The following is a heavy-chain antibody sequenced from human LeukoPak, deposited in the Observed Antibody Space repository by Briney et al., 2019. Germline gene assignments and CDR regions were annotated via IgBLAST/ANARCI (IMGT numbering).Heavy chain of an antibody. V-gene: IGHV4-34*01. CDR3: ARPKYSSSWYFDS. J-gene: IGHJ4*02. CDR2: INDSGST. D-gene: IGHD6-13*01. Sequence: PSETLSLTCIISGGSISSYYWSWIRQPPGKGLEWIGEINDSGSTNYNPSLKSRVTMSADKSKNQFSLKLSSVSAADTAVYYCARPKYSSSWYFDSWGQGTLVTVSS. CDR1: GGSISSYY.